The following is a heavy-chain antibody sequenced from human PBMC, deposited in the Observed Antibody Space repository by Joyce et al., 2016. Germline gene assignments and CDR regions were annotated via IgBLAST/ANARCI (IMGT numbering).Heavy chain of an antibody. J-gene: IGHJ4*02. Sequence: DVQLVESGGGLVQPGGSLRLSCAASGFTFSSYAMHWDRQAPGKGLEWFSYITSSFTIYYADSVKGRFTISRDNAEDSLFLQMNNLRDEDTARYYCTRENIGVYGTEGLHYWGQGALVTVST. CDR1: GFTFSSYA. V-gene: IGHV3-48*02. D-gene: IGHD6-19*01. CDR3: TRENIGVYGTEGLHY. CDR2: ITSSFTI.